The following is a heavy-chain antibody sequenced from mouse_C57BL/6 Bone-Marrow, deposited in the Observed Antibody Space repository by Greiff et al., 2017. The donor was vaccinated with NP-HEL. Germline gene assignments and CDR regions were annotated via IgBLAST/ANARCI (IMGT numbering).Heavy chain of an antibody. V-gene: IGHV1-81*01. CDR1: GYTFTSYG. CDR3: AREAGGLYYFDY. Sequence: QVQLQQSGAELARPGASVKLSCKASGYTFTSYGISWVKQRTGLGLEWIGEIYPRSGNTYYNEKFKGKATLTADKSSSTAYMELRSLTSEDSAVYFWAREAGGLYYFDYWGQGTTLTVSS. D-gene: IGHD3-2*02. J-gene: IGHJ2*01. CDR2: IYPRSGNT.